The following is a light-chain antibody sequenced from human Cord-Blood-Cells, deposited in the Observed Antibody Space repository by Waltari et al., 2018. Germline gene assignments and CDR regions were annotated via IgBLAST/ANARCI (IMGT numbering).Light chain of an antibody. CDR1: SSDVGSYNR. CDR2: EVS. CDR3: SSYTSSSTWV. V-gene: IGLV2-18*04. Sequence: QSALTQPPSVSGSPGQSVTISCTGTSSDVGSYNRVSWYQQPPGTAPKLMIYEVSNQPLGVPGWCPGAKACNTGSPTHLGLQAEDEADYYCSSYTSSSTWVFGGGTKLTVL. J-gene: IGLJ3*02.